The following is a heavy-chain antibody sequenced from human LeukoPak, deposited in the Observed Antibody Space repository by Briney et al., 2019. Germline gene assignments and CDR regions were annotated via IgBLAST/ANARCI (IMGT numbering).Heavy chain of an antibody. CDR2: IWYDGSNK. J-gene: IGHJ4*02. D-gene: IGHD3-22*01. V-gene: IGHV3-33*01. Sequence: PGGSLRLSCAASGFTFSSYGMHWVRQAPGKGLEWVAVIWYDGSNKYYADSVKGRFTISRDNSKNTLYLQMNSLRAEDTAVYYCARRNYYDSSGMIFDYWGQGTLVTVSS. CDR1: GFTFSSYG. CDR3: ARRNYYDSSGMIFDY.